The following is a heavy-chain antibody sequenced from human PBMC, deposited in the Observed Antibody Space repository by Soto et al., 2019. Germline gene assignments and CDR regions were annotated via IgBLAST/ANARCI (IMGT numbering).Heavy chain of an antibody. CDR3: ARDGRGPSALDL. Sequence: QVQLVESGGGLVKPGGSLRLSCAASGFTFSDFYMNWIRQAPGKGLEWLSYISGNGRTMYYAASVRGRFTISRDNTKNSLYLEMTSRRADDSAMYYCARDGRGPSALDLWGQGTLVTVSS. CDR1: GFTFSDFY. V-gene: IGHV3-11*01. D-gene: IGHD1-26*01. CDR2: ISGNGRTM. J-gene: IGHJ4*02.